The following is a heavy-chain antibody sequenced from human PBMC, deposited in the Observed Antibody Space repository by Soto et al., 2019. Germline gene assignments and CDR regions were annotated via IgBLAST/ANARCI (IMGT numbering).Heavy chain of an antibody. Sequence: GGSLRLSCAASGFTFSSYAMSWVRQAPGKGLEWVAVIWYDGGNKYYADSVKGRFTISRDNSKNTLYLQMKSLRAEDTAVYYCARDGMKSSWYPLGGFDYWGQGNMVTV. CDR2: IWYDGGNK. D-gene: IGHD6-13*01. J-gene: IGHJ4*02. V-gene: IGHV3-33*08. CDR3: ARDGMKSSWYPLGGFDY. CDR1: GFTFSSYA.